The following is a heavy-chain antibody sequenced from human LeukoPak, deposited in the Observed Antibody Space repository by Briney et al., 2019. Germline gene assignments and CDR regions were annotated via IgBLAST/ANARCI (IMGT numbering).Heavy chain of an antibody. D-gene: IGHD6-13*01. CDR2: IDPNSGGT. CDR1: GYTFTGYY. J-gene: IGHJ4*02. V-gene: IGHV1-2*02. CDR3: ARALSSSWYLDY. Sequence: ASVKVSCKASGYTFTGYYMHWVRQAPGQGLEGMGWIDPNSGGTNYAQKFQGRVTMTRDTFISTAYMELSRLRSDDTAVYYCARALSSSWYLDYWGQGTLVTVSS.